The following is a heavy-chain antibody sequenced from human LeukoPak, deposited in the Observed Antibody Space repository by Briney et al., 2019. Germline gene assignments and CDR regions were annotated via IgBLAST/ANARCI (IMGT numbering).Heavy chain of an antibody. CDR3: ARDMALDAFDI. Sequence: GGSLRLSCAASGFTFSSYAMHWVRQAPGKGLEWVAVISYDGSNKYYADSVKGRFTISRDNSKNTLYLQMNSLRAEDTAVYYCARDMALDAFDIWGQGTMVTVSS. J-gene: IGHJ3*02. D-gene: IGHD3-10*01. CDR2: ISYDGSNK. CDR1: GFTFSSYA. V-gene: IGHV3-30-3*01.